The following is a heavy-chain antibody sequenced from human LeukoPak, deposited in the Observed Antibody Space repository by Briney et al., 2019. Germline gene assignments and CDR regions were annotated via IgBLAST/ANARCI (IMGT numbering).Heavy chain of an antibody. Sequence: GASVKVSCKASGYTFTSYDINWVRQATRQGLEWMGWMNPNSGNTGYAQKFQGRVTITRNTSISTAYLQWSSLRASDTAMYYCARPVDNDSYYFHYWGQGTLVTVSS. CDR1: GYTFTSYD. CDR2: MNPNSGNT. V-gene: IGHV1-8*03. D-gene: IGHD3-22*01. CDR3: ARPVDNDSYYFHY. J-gene: IGHJ4*02.